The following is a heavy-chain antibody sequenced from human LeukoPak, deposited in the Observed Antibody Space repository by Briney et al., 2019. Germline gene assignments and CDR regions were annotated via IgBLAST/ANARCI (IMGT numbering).Heavy chain of an antibody. Sequence: GGSLRLSCAASGFTFSSYEMNWVRQTPGMGLEWIAYISSGATSIYYADSVKGGFNISRENAKNSLNLQMHSLRAEDTAVYYCATNSRVSYAFPIWGQGPMVTVSA. D-gene: IGHD6-13*01. CDR1: GFTFSSYE. CDR2: ISSGATSI. J-gene: IGHJ3*02. V-gene: IGHV3-48*03. CDR3: ATNSRVSYAFPI.